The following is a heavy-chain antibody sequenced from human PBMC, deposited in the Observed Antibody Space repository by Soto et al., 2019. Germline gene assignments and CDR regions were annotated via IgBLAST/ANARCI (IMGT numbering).Heavy chain of an antibody. D-gene: IGHD2-21*02. J-gene: IGHJ4*02. V-gene: IGHV1-8*01. CDR2: MNPNSGNT. Sequence: ASVKVSCKASGYTFTSYDINWVRQATGQGFEWMGWMNPNSGNTGYAQKFQGRVTMTRDTSITTAYLELSSLTAADTAVYYCARGLLAYCGGDCALFDSWGQGIMVTVSS. CDR3: ARGLLAYCGGDCALFDS. CDR1: GYTFTSYD.